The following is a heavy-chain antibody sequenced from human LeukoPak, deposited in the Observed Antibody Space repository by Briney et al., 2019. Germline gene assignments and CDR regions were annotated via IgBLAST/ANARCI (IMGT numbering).Heavy chain of an antibody. V-gene: IGHV1-2*02. J-gene: IGHJ4*02. Sequence: ASVKVSCKASGYTFTGYYMHWVRQAPGQGLEWMGWINPNSGGTNYAQKFQGRVTMTRDTSISTAYMELSRLRSDDTAVYYCARDCSSTSCYFDYWGQGTLVTVSS. CDR3: ARDCSSTSCYFDY. CDR1: GYTFTGYY. CDR2: INPNSGGT. D-gene: IGHD2-2*01.